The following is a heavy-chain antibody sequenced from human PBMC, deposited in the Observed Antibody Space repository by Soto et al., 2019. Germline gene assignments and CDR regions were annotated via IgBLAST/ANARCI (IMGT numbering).Heavy chain of an antibody. V-gene: IGHV5-51*01. CDR2: VYPGDAET. CDR3: AKSEVIEI. J-gene: IGHJ3*02. D-gene: IGHD3-10*01. Sequence: GESLKISCKGSGYNFSSQWIAWVRQKPGKGLEWMGIVYPGDAETRYSPSFQGQVTMSADKSIDTAYLQWSSLKASDTAIYYCAKSEVIEIWGPGTMVTVSS. CDR1: GYNFSSQW.